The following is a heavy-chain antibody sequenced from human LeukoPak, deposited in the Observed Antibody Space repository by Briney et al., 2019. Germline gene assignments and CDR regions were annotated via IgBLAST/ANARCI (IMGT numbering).Heavy chain of an antibody. CDR1: GFIFSQYS. CDR2: IRSTGDT. Sequence: GGSLRLSCAASGFIFSQYSINWVRQAPGKGLEWVSHIRSTGDTFYSDSVKGRFTISRDNARNSLYLQMNSLRAEDAAMYYCARDAGNSGYGCDLWGQGTLVTVSS. J-gene: IGHJ5*02. D-gene: IGHD5-12*01. CDR3: ARDAGNSGYGCDL. V-gene: IGHV3-48*01.